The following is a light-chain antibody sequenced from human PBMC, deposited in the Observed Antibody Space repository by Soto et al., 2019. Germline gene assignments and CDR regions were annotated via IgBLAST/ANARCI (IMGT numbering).Light chain of an antibody. CDR1: SIDVGGHNS. CDR2: DVS. Sequence: QSALTQPLSVSGSPGQSVTISCTGTSIDVGGHNSVSLYQQHPDKAPKLIIYDVSKRPSGVPDRFFASKSGSTASLTLSGRQAEDEYDYYCCSYAGTYTWVLGGGTNLAGL. V-gene: IGLV2-11*01. J-gene: IGLJ3*02. CDR3: CSYAGTYTWV.